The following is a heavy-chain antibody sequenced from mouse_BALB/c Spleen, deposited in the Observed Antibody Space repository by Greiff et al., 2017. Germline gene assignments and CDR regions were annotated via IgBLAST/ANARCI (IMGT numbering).Heavy chain of an antibody. CDR2: IDPANGNT. Sequence: VQLKQSGAELVKPGASVKLSCTASGFNIKDTYMHWVKQRPEQGLEWIGRIDPANGNTKYDPKFQGKATITADTSSNTAYLQLSSLTSEDTAVYYCASEGYEGPTWLAYWGQGTLVTVSA. D-gene: IGHD2-3*01. J-gene: IGHJ3*01. CDR1: GFNIKDTY. CDR3: ASEGYEGPTWLAY. V-gene: IGHV14-3*02.